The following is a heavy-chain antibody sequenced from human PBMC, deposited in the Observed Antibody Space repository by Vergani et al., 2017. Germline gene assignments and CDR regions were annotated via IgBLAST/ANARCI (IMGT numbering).Heavy chain of an antibody. CDR2: FDPEDGET. D-gene: IGHD3-10*01. V-gene: IGHV1-24*01. J-gene: IGHJ3*02. CDR3: ATDRSYYGSGSYFDAFDI. Sequence: QVQLVQSGAEVKKPGASVKVSCKVSGYTLTELSMHWVRQAPGKGLEWMGGFDPEDGETIYAQKCQGRVTMTEDTSTDTAYMELSSLRSEDTAVYYCATDRSYYGSGSYFDAFDIWGQGTMVTVSS. CDR1: GYTLTELS.